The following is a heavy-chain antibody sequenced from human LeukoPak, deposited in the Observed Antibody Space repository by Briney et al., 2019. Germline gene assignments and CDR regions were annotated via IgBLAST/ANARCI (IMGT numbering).Heavy chain of an antibody. CDR3: ARGLGYCSGGSCYGRYFDY. V-gene: IGHV3-53*05. Sequence: GGSLRLSCAASGFTVSSNYMSWVRQAPGKGLEWVSLIYSGGSTYYADSVKGRFTISRDNSKNTLYLQMNSLRAEDTAVYYCARGLGYCSGGSCYGRYFDYWGQGTLVTVSS. J-gene: IGHJ4*02. D-gene: IGHD2-15*01. CDR2: IYSGGST. CDR1: GFTVSSNY.